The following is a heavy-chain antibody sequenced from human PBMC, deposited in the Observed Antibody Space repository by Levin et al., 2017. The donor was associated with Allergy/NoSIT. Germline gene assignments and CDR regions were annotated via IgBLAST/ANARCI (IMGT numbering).Heavy chain of an antibody. CDR2: ISSSSSYI. CDR3: ASIDPTLYYYDSSGREALDY. J-gene: IGHJ4*02. CDR1: GFTFSSYS. Sequence: LSLTCAASGFTFSSYSMNWVRQAPGKGLEWVSSISSSSSYIYYADSVKGRFTISRDNAKNSLYLQMNSLRAEDTAVYYCASIDPTLYYYDSSGREALDYWGQGTLVTVSS. D-gene: IGHD3-22*01. V-gene: IGHV3-21*01.